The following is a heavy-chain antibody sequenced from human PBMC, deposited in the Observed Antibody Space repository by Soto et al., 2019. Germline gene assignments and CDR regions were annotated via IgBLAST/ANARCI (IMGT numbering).Heavy chain of an antibody. V-gene: IGHV4-39*01. D-gene: IGHD4-17*01. CDR2: IYYSGST. CDR3: ARSMTTVTNFDY. J-gene: IGHJ4*02. CDR1: GGSISSSSYY. Sequence: SETLSLTCTVSGGSISSSSYYWGWIRQPPGKGLEWIGSIYYSGSTYYNPSLKSRVTISVDTSKNQNSLKLSSVTAADTAVYYCARSMTTVTNFDYWGQGTLVTVSS.